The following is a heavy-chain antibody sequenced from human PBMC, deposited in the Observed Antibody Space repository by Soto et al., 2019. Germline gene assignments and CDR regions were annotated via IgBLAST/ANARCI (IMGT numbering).Heavy chain of an antibody. CDR2: ISGSGGST. Sequence: GSLRLSCAASGFTFSTNSMSWVRQAPGEGLEWVSAISGSGGSTYYADSVKGRFTISRDNSKNTLYLQMNSLRAEDTAVYYCAKASIIVVVPAAHEFDPWGQGTLVTVSS. CDR1: GFTFSTNS. V-gene: IGHV3-23*01. D-gene: IGHD2-2*01. J-gene: IGHJ5*02. CDR3: AKASIIVVVPAAHEFDP.